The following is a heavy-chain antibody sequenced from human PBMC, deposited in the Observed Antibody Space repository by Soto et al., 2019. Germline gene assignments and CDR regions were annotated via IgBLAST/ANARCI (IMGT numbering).Heavy chain of an antibody. V-gene: IGHV4-30-4*01. CDR1: CGTISSGEYY. CDR2: IYYSGST. J-gene: IGHJ6*02. D-gene: IGHD3-10*01. Sequence: SETLSRTCNVCCGTISSGEYYWSWIRKPPGKGLEWIGYIYYSGSTYYNPSLKSRVTISVDTSKNQFSLKLSSVTAADTAVYYCARGIGIANYYYGMDVWGQGTTVTVSS. CDR3: ARGIGIANYYYGMDV.